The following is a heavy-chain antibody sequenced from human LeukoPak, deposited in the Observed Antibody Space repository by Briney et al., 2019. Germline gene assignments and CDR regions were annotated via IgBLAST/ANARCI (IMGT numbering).Heavy chain of an antibody. D-gene: IGHD2-2*01. J-gene: IGHJ4*02. CDR2: IIPIFGTA. V-gene: IGHV1-69*13. Sequence: ASVKVSCKASGGTFSSYAISWVRQAPGQGLEWMGGIIPIFGTANYAQKFQGRVTITADESTSTAYMQLSSLRSEDTAVYYCARDFQAVSTSCPDYWGQGTLVTVSS. CDR3: ARDFQAVSTSCPDY. CDR1: GGTFSSYA.